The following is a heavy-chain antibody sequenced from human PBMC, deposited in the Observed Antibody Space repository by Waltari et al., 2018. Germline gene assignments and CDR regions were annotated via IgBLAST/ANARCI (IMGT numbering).Heavy chain of an antibody. CDR2: IHHSGDA. D-gene: IGHD2-21*02. Sequence: QVQLQESGPGLVKPSETLSLTCTVSGYSISSSFYWGWIRQPPGKGLEWIGSIHHSGDASYNPSLKTRVIISVDTSKNQLSLSLSSVTAADTAVYYCARSLGRTETREFDPWGQGTLVIVSS. CDR1: GYSISSSFY. V-gene: IGHV4-38-2*02. J-gene: IGHJ5*02. CDR3: ARSLGRTETREFDP.